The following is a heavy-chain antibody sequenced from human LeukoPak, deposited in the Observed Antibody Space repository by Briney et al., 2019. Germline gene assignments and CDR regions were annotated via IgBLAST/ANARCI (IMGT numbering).Heavy chain of an antibody. D-gene: IGHD3-10*01. CDR3: ARVRSRSTNYYGSGI. V-gene: IGHV1-46*01. CDR1: GYTFTSYY. J-gene: IGHJ4*02. CDR2: INPSGGST. Sequence: ASVKVSCKASGYTFTSYYMHWVRQAPGQGLEWMGIINPSGGSTSYAQKFQGRVTMTRDTSTSTVYMELSRLRSDDTAVYYCARVRSRSTNYYGSGIWGQGTLVTVSS.